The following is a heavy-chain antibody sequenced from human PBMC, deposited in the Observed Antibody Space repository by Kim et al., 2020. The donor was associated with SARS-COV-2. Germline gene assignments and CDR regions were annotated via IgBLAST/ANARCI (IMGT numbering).Heavy chain of an antibody. CDR3: ARGQLIRAGGGMDV. J-gene: IGHJ6*02. V-gene: IGHV1-69*01. D-gene: IGHD6-13*01. Sequence: ARKFQGRVTITADESTSTAYMELSSLRSEDTAVYYCARGQLIRAGGGMDVWGQGTTVTVSS.